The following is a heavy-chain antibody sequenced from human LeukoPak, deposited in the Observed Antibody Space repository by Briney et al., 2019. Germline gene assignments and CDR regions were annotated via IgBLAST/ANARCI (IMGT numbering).Heavy chain of an antibody. CDR2: ITYDGYYK. CDR3: RYGSESYGFDY. V-gene: IGHV3-30*03. CDR1: GFTFTNYG. Sequence: GTSLRLSCAASGFTFTNYGMHWVRQAPGKGLEWVALITYDGYYKYYSDSVKGRFTISSDTSKNTLYLQMNSLRAEDTAVYYCRYGSESYGFDYWGQGTLVTVSS. J-gene: IGHJ4*02. D-gene: IGHD3-10*01.